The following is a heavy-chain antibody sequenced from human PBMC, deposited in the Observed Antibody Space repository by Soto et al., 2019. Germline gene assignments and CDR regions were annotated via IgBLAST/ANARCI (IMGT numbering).Heavy chain of an antibody. Sequence: QVQLQQWGAGLLKPSETLSLTCAVYGGSFSGYYWSWIRQPPGKGLEWIGEINHSGSTNYNPSLKSRVTISVATSNDQFSLKLCSLTAADPPVYYFASLDSSHLDWFDPWGQGTLVTVSS. J-gene: IGHJ5*02. V-gene: IGHV4-34*01. CDR3: ASLDSSHLDWFDP. CDR1: GGSFSGYY. CDR2: INHSGST.